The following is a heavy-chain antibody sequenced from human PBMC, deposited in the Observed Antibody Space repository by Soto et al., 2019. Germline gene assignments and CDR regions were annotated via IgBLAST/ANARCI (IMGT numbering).Heavy chain of an antibody. V-gene: IGHV4-59*08. CDR1: GGSISSYY. J-gene: IGHJ4*02. CDR2: IYYSGST. D-gene: IGHD6-13*01. CDR3: ARHGEHSSSWYFDY. Sequence: QVQLQESGPGLVKPSETLSLTCTVSGGSISSYYWSWIRQPPGKGLEWIGYIYYSGSTNYNPSPTTQGPIPVDTSKNQFSLKLRSVTAADTAVYYGARHGEHSSSWYFDYWGQGTLVPVSS.